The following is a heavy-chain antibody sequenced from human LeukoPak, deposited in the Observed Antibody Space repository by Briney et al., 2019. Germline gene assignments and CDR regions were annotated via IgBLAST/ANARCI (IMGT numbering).Heavy chain of an antibody. V-gene: IGHV3-66*01. CDR1: GFTVSSNY. CDR3: ARDAGGGQIGISVDY. D-gene: IGHD3-16*01. CDR2: IYNDGRT. Sequence: GGSLRLSCAASGFTVSSNYMSWVRQAPGKGLEWVPVIYNDGRTYYADSVKGRLTISRDNSKSTLYLEMNSLRVEDTAMYYCARDAGGGQIGISVDYWGQGTLVTVSS. J-gene: IGHJ4*02.